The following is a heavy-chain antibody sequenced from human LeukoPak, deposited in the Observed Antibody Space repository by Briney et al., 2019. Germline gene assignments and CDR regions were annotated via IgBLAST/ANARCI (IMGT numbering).Heavy chain of an antibody. CDR3: ARDPDSSRAFDI. J-gene: IGHJ3*02. CDR2: IYYSGST. CDR1: GGSISSYY. Sequence: NASPTLSLTCTVSGGSISSYYWSWIRQPPGKGLEWIGYIYYSGSTNYNPSLKSRVTISVDTSKNQFSLKLSSVTAADTAVYYCARDPDSSRAFDIWGQGTMVTVSS. V-gene: IGHV4-59*01. D-gene: IGHD3-22*01.